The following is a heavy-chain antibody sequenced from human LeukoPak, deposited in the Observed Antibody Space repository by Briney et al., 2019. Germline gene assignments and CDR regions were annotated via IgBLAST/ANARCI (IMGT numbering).Heavy chain of an antibody. CDR2: IKQDGSEK. J-gene: IGHJ4*02. Sequence: GGSLRLSCAASGFTFSSFGMYWVRQAPGRGLEWVANIKQDGSEKYYVDSVKGRFTISRDNAKNSLYLQMNSLRAEDTAVYYCARDSSGWYGHPKNEDYWGQGTLVTVSS. CDR1: GFTFSSFG. CDR3: ARDSSGWYGHPKNEDY. V-gene: IGHV3-7*01. D-gene: IGHD6-19*01.